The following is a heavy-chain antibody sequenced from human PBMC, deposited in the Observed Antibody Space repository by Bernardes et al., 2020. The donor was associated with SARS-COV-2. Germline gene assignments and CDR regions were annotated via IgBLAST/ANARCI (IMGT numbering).Heavy chain of an antibody. J-gene: IGHJ5*02. CDR2: IYYSGDT. Sequence: SETLSLTCTVSGASIRSGGDYWSWIRQHPGKGREWIGYIYYSGDTHYNPSLKSRATISVDTSKNQFSLRPSSVTAADTAVYYFARGTWIELWLGGNWFDPWGQGSLVTVSS. CDR1: GASIRSGGDY. V-gene: IGHV4-31*03. D-gene: IGHD5-18*01. CDR3: ARGTWIELWLGGNWFDP.